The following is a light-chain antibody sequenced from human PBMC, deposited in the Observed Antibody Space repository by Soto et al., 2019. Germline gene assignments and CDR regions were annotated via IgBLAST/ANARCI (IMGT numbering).Light chain of an antibody. Sequence: QSVLTQPPSASGTPGQRVTISCSGSSSSIGSNTVNSYQQLPGTAPKLLIYGHNQRPSGVPDRFSGSKSGTSASLAISGLQSEDEADYYCAAWDGSLNGRVFGGGTKLTVL. CDR3: AAWDGSLNGRV. CDR1: SSSIGSNT. J-gene: IGLJ2*01. CDR2: GHN. V-gene: IGLV1-44*01.